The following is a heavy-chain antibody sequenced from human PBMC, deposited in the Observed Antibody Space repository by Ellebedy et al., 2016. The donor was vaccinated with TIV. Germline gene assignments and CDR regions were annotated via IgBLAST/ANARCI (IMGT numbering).Heavy chain of an antibody. Sequence: GESLKISCAASGFTFSRHWMHLIRQAPGKGLVWLSRINGDGGFTSHADFVKGRFTISRDNAKNTLYLQMNSLKAEDTAMYYCSTLSDTGYWGHGTLVTVSS. CDR1: GFTFSRHW. J-gene: IGHJ4*01. CDR2: INGDGGFT. CDR3: STLSDTGY. V-gene: IGHV3-74*01. D-gene: IGHD2-21*02.